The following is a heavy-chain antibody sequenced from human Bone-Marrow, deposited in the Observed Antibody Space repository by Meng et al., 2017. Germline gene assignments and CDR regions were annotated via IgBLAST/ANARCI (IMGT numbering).Heavy chain of an antibody. J-gene: IGHJ6*02. D-gene: IGHD6-19*01. CDR2: IRNTAYGGMI. CDR3: TRSTDHDSSGWYIYYYYYGMDV. V-gene: IGHV3-49*03. Sequence: GGSLRLSCTASGFTFGDYAMSWFRQAPGKGLEWVAFIRNTAYGGMIQYAASVKGRFTISRDDSQSIAYLQMNSLKTEDTAVYYCTRSTDHDSSGWYIYYYYYGMDVWGQGTTVTVSS. CDR1: GFTFGDYA.